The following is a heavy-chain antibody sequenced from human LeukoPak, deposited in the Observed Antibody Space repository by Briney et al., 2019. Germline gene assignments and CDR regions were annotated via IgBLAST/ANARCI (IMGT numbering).Heavy chain of an antibody. CDR3: ARDGRGENWFDP. CDR2: IYSGGST. J-gene: IGHJ5*02. CDR1: GFTVSSNY. D-gene: IGHD3-10*01. V-gene: IGHV3-53*01. Sequence: PGGSLRLSCAASGFTVSSNYMSWVRQAPGKGLEWVLVIYSGGSTYYADSVKGRFTISRDNSKNTLYLQMNSLRAEDTAVYYCARDGRGENWFDPWGQGTLVTVSS.